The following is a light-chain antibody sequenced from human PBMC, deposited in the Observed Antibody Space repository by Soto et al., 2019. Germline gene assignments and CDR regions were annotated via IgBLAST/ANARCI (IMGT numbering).Light chain of an antibody. Sequence: QLVLTQSPSASASLGASVKLTCTLSSGHSSYAIAWHQQQPEKGPRYLMNLNGDGSHTKGDGIPDRFSGSSSGAERYLTISSLHSEDEADYYCQTWATGIRVFGGGTKLTVL. J-gene: IGLJ3*02. V-gene: IGLV4-69*01. CDR1: SGHSSYA. CDR2: LNGDGSH. CDR3: QTWATGIRV.